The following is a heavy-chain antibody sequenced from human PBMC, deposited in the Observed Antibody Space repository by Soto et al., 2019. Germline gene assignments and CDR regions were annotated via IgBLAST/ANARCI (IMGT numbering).Heavy chain of an antibody. CDR3: ATYYYYGPGTYYNNWFDP. V-gene: IGHV5-10-1*01. J-gene: IGHJ5*02. D-gene: IGHD3-10*01. CDR2: IDPSDSYT. CDR1: GYNFTNYW. Sequence: GESLKISCQGPGYNFTNYWISWVRQMPGKGLEWLGKIDPSDSYTYYSPSFQGHVTLSVDNSIRTAYLQWSNLKASDTAMYYCATYYYYGPGTYYNNWFDPWGQGTLVTVSS.